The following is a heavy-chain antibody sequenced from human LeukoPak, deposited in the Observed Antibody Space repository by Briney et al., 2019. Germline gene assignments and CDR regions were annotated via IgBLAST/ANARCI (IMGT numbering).Heavy chain of an antibody. V-gene: IGHV1-69*13. CDR2: IIPIFGTA. D-gene: IGHD6-19*01. CDR3: ARGIAVVHYFDY. CDR1: GGTFSSYA. J-gene: IGHJ4*02. Sequence: SVKVSCKASGGTFSSYAVSWVRQAPGQGLEWMGGIIPIFGTANYAQKFQGRVTITADESTSTAYMELSSLRSEDTAVYYCARGIAVVHYFDYWGQGTLVTVSS.